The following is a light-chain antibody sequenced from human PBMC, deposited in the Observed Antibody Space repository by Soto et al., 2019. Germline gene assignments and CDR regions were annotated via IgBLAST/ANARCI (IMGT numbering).Light chain of an antibody. CDR1: QSVSSY. CDR3: QQRSNWPST. Sequence: EIVLTQSPVTLSLSPGERATLSCRASQSVSSYLAWYQQQPGQAPRLLIYDASNRATCIPARFSGSGSGTDFTLTISSLEPEDFAVYYCQQRSNWPSTFGGGTKVEIK. V-gene: IGKV3-11*01. J-gene: IGKJ4*01. CDR2: DAS.